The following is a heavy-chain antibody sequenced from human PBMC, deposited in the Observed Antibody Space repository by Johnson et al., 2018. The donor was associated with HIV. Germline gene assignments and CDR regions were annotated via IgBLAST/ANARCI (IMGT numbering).Heavy chain of an antibody. CDR1: GFTFGDYT. CDR2: IRSKAYGGTT. Sequence: VQLVESGGGLVQPGRSLRLSCTVSGFTFGDYTMSWVRQAPGKGLEWVGFIRSKAYGGTTEYAASVKGRFTISKDDSKSIAYLQMNSLKTEDTAGYYCTRSIAATGRDALDIWGQGTMVTVSS. V-gene: IGHV3-49*04. CDR3: TRSIAATGRDALDI. J-gene: IGHJ3*02. D-gene: IGHD6-13*01.